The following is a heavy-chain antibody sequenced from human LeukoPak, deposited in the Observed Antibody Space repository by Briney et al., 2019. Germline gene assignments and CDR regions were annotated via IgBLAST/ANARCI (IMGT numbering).Heavy chain of an antibody. J-gene: IGHJ5*02. D-gene: IGHD6-19*01. Sequence: SETLSLTCTVSGGSISSYYWSWIRQPPGKGLEWIGYIYYSGSTNYNPSLKSRVTISVDTSKNQFSLKLSSVTAADTAVYYCARASIGWYNWFDPWGQGTLVTVSS. V-gene: IGHV4-59*01. CDR3: ARASIGWYNWFDP. CDR2: IYYSGST. CDR1: GGSISSYY.